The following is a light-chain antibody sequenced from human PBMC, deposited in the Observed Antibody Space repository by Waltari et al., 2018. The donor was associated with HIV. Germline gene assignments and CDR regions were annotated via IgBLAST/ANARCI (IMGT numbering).Light chain of an antibody. CDR1: SSDVGAYNL. CDR2: EVN. J-gene: IGLJ2*01. Sequence: SALTQPASVSGSPGQSITISFTGTSSDVGAYNLVSWYQQHPGKAPKFIIYEVNKRPSEVSIRFSGSKSGNTASLTISGLQAEDEADYYCCSYAGRSTLEVFGGGTKVTVL. CDR3: CSYAGRSTLEV. V-gene: IGLV2-23*02.